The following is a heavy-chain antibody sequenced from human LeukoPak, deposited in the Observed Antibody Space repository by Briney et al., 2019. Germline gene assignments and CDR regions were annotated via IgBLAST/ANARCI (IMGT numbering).Heavy chain of an antibody. D-gene: IGHD3-3*01. CDR2: IYYSGST. Sequence: SETLSLTCTVSGGCISSGDYYWSWIRQPPGKGLEWIGYIYYSGSTYYNPSLKSRVTISVDTSKNQFSLKLSSVTAADTAVYYCARVPGDDFWSGYDGVYYFDYWGQGTLVTVSS. CDR1: GGCISSGDYY. V-gene: IGHV4-30-4*08. J-gene: IGHJ4*02. CDR3: ARVPGDDFWSGYDGVYYFDY.